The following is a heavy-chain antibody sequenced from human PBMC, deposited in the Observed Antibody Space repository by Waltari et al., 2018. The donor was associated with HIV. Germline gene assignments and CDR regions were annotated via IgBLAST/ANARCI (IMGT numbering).Heavy chain of an antibody. CDR1: GFTFSSYA. V-gene: IGHV3-30-3*01. Sequence: QVQLVESGGGVVQPGRSLRLSCAASGFTFSSYAMHWVRQAPGRGLGLVAVISYYVSNKYYADSVKGRFTVSRANSKNTVYLQMNSLRAEDTAVYYCARDPQYCSSTSCSYYFDYWGQGTLVTVSS. CDR3: ARDPQYCSSTSCSYYFDY. CDR2: ISYYVSNK. J-gene: IGHJ4*02. D-gene: IGHD2-2*01.